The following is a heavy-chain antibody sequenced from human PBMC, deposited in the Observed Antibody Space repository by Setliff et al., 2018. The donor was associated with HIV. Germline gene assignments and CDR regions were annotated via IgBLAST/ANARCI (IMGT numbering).Heavy chain of an antibody. J-gene: IGHJ4*02. D-gene: IGHD6-19*01. CDR1: GFTFRDYS. V-gene: IGHV3-11*04. Sequence: PGGSLRLSCGASGFTFRDYSISWVRQAPGKGLEWVSYISSSGSTIYYADSVKGRFTISRDNAKNSLYLQMNSLRAEDTAVYYCARSIIRPYSSGWPWYFDYWGQGTLVTVSS. CDR2: ISSSGSTI. CDR3: ARSIIRPYSSGWPWYFDY.